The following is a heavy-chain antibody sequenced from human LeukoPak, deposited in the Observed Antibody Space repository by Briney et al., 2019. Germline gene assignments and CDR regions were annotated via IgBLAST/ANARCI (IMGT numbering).Heavy chain of an antibody. J-gene: IGHJ4*02. V-gene: IGHV4-59*01. CDR2: IYYSGST. CDR1: GGSISSYY. Sequence: PSETLSLTCTVSGGSISSYYWSWIRQPPGKGLEWIGYIYYSGSTNYNPSLKSRVTISVDTSKNQFSLKLSPVTAADTAVYYCARRRAEGIDYWGQGTLVTVSS. CDR3: ARRRAEGIDY.